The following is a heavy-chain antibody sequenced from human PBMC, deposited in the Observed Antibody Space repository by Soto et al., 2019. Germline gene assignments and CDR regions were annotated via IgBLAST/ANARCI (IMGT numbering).Heavy chain of an antibody. D-gene: IGHD3-10*01. J-gene: IGHJ6*02. Sequence: GGSLRLSCAASGFTFSSYSMNWVRQAPGKGLEWVSYISSSSSTIYYADSVKGRFTISRDNAKNSLYLQMNSLRDEDTAVYYCARDFVVRRNNYYYYGMDVWGQGTTVTVSS. CDR2: ISSSSSTI. CDR3: ARDFVVRRNNYYYYGMDV. CDR1: GFTFSSYS. V-gene: IGHV3-48*02.